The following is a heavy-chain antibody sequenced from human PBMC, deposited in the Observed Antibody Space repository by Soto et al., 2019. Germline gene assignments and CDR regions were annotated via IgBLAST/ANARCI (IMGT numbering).Heavy chain of an antibody. V-gene: IGHV4-34*01. D-gene: IGHD6-6*01. CDR2: INRSGGT. CDR3: ARGPSIPARLAYKDYCYSMDI. J-gene: IGHJ6*02. Sequence: KSSETLSLTCAVYGVSFSGYYWSWIRQPPGKGLEWIGEINRSGGTNYNPSLKSRVTISVDTSKTQFTLKVTSVTAADTAVYYCARGPSIPARLAYKDYCYSMDIWGQGTTVTVSS. CDR1: GVSFSGYY.